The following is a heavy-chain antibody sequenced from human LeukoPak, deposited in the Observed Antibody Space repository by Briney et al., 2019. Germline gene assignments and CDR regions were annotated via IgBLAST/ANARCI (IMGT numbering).Heavy chain of an antibody. CDR1: GGSISSYY. CDR3: ARRGMATSNLDY. V-gene: IGHV4-59*01. Sequence: SETLSLTCTVSGGSISSYYWSWIRQPPGKGLEWIGYIYYSGSTNYNPSLKSRVTISVDTSKNQFSLKLSSVTAADTAVYYCARRGMATSNLDYWGQGTLVTVSS. CDR2: IYYSGST. D-gene: IGHD5-24*01. J-gene: IGHJ4*02.